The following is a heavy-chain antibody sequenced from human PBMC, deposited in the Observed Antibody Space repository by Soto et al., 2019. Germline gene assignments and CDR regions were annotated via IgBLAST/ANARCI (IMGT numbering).Heavy chain of an antibody. CDR2: ISSSGTYT. CDR3: ARDWGSSGWPN. D-gene: IGHD6-19*01. CDR1: GFTFSSYS. J-gene: IGHJ4*02. Sequence: GGSLRLSCAASGFTFSSYSMNWVRQAPGKGPEWVSSISSSGTYTHYADSVKGRFTISRDNAKNSLYLQMNSLRADDTAVYYCARDWGSSGWPNWGQGTLVTVSS. V-gene: IGHV3-21*01.